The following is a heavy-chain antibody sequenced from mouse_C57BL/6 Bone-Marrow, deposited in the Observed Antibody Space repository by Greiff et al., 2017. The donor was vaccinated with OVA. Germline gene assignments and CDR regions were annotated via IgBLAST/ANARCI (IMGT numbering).Heavy chain of an antibody. V-gene: IGHV1-81*01. J-gene: IGHJ3*01. CDR2: IYPRSGNT. CDR1: GYTFTSYG. D-gene: IGHD1-3*01. Sequence: QVQLKESGAELARPGASVKLSCKASGYTFTSYGISWVKQSTGQGLEWIGEIYPRSGNTYYNEKFKGKATLTADNSSSTAYMELRSLTSEDSAVYFCARAGGSKGVAYWGQGTLVTVSA. CDR3: ARAGGSKGVAY.